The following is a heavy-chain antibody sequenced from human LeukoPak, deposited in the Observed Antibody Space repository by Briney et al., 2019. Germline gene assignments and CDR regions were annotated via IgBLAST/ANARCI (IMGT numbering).Heavy chain of an antibody. Sequence: GGCLRLSCAASGFTFSSYSMSWVREARGKGLEGVSAISGSGGYTYYADSVRGRFTISRDNSKNRLYRAMNTVRGGHGGVYYCAKESEVLLWFGESSNFDYWGQGTLVTASS. CDR3: AKESEVLLWFGESSNFDY. CDR2: ISGSGGYT. D-gene: IGHD3-10*01. V-gene: IGHV3-23*01. J-gene: IGHJ4*02. CDR1: GFTFSSYS.